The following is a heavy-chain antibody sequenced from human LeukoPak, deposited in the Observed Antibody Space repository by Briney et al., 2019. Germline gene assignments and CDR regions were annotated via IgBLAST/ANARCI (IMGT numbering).Heavy chain of an antibody. Sequence: GASVTVSCKASGGTFSSYAISWVRQAPGQGLEWMGGIIPIFGTANYAQKFQGRVTITADESTSTAYMELSSLRSEDTAVYYCARDGGSSSTSIRRGAKVYNWFDPWGQGTLVTVSS. CDR2: IIPIFGTA. J-gene: IGHJ5*02. CDR1: GGTFSSYA. CDR3: ARDGGSSSTSIRRGAKVYNWFDP. V-gene: IGHV1-69*13. D-gene: IGHD2-2*01.